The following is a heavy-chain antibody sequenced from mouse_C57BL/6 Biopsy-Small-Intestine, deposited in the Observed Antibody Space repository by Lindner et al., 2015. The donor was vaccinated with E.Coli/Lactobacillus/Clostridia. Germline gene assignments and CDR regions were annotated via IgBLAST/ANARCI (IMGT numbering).Heavy chain of an antibody. CDR3: ASSSRGAMDY. Sequence: VQLQESGPELVKPGASVKISCKASGYSFTGYYMNWVKQSPEKSLEWIGEINPSTGGTTYNQKFKAKATLTVDKSSSTAYMQLKSLTSEDSAVYYYASSSRGAMDYWGQGTSVTVSS. J-gene: IGHJ4*01. D-gene: IGHD1-1*01. CDR1: GYSFTGYY. CDR2: INPSTGGT. V-gene: IGHV1-42*01.